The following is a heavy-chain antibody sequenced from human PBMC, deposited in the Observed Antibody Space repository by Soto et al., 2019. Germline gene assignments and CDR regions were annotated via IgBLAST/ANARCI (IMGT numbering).Heavy chain of an antibody. Sequence: ASVKVSCKASGYTFTSYGISWVRQAPGQGLEWMGWISAYNGNTNHAQKLQGRVTMTTDTSTRTAYMELRSLRSDDTAMYYCARTPILTASFGLDYWGQGTLVTVS. CDR1: GYTFTSYG. CDR2: ISAYNGNT. D-gene: IGHD3-9*01. J-gene: IGHJ4*02. V-gene: IGHV1-18*01. CDR3: ARTPILTASFGLDY.